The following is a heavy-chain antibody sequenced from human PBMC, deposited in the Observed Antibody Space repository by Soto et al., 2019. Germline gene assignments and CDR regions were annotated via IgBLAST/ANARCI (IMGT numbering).Heavy chain of an antibody. V-gene: IGHV3-33*01. D-gene: IGHD2-2*01. CDR1: GFTFSSYG. Sequence: QVQLVESGGGVVQPGRSLRLSCAASGFTFSSYGMHWVRQAPGKGLEWVAVIWYDGSNKYYADSVKGRFTISRDNSKNTLYMQMNSLRAEDTAVYYCARESRKRFDYWGQGTLVTVSS. CDR3: ARESRKRFDY. J-gene: IGHJ4*02. CDR2: IWYDGSNK.